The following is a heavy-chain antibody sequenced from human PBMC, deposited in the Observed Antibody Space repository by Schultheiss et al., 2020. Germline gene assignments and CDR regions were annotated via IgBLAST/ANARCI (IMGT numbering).Heavy chain of an antibody. D-gene: IGHD3-16*01. CDR2: ISGSGGST. Sequence: GESLKISCAASGFTFSSYAMSWVRQAPGKGLEWVSAISGSGGSTYYADSVKGRFTISRDNSKNTLYLQMNSLRAEDTAVYYCAEGGTRDYWGQGTLVTVSS. J-gene: IGHJ4*02. CDR1: GFTFSSYA. CDR3: AEGGTRDY. V-gene: IGHV3-23*01.